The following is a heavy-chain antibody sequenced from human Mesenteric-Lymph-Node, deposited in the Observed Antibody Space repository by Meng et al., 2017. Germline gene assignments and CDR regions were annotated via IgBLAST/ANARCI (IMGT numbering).Heavy chain of an antibody. Sequence: QVQLQESGPGLVRPSETLSLTCTVSGGSVSSGSYYWTWIRQPPGKGLEWIGYIYYSGNTNYNPSLKSRVTISVDTSKNQFSLNLSSVTAADTAIYYCASWVGATKFDYWGQGTLVTVSS. D-gene: IGHD1-26*01. CDR1: GGSVSSGSYY. V-gene: IGHV4-61*01. CDR2: IYYSGNT. J-gene: IGHJ4*02. CDR3: ASWVGATKFDY.